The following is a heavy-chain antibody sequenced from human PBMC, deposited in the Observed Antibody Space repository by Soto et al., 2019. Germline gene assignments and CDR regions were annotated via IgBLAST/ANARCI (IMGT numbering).Heavy chain of an antibody. D-gene: IGHD1-1*01. J-gene: IGHJ6*02. Sequence: EVQLVESGGGLVQPGGSLRLSCAASGFTFSSYSMNWVRQAPGKGLEWVSYISSSSSTIYYADSVKGRFTISRDNAKNSLYLQMNSLRDEDTAVYYCAREGQTGTTYLFYYYYGMDVWGQGTTVTVSS. CDR2: ISSSSSTI. CDR1: GFTFSSYS. V-gene: IGHV3-48*02. CDR3: AREGQTGTTYLFYYYYGMDV.